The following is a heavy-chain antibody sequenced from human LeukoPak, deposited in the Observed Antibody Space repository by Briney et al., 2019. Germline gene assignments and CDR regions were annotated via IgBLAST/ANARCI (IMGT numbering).Heavy chain of an antibody. J-gene: IGHJ5*02. CDR1: GGSISSSSYY. V-gene: IGHV4-39*07. Sequence: SETLSLTCTVSGGSISSSSYYWGWIRQPPGKGLEWIGSIYYSGSTYYNPSLKSRVTISVDTSKNQFSLKLSSVTAADTAVYYCARDLGVVTATNWFDPWGQGTLVTVSS. CDR2: IYYSGST. D-gene: IGHD2-21*02. CDR3: ARDLGVVTATNWFDP.